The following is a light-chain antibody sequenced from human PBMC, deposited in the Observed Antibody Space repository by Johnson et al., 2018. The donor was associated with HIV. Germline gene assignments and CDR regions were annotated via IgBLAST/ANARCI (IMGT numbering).Light chain of an antibody. CDR3: GTWDNSLNSPV. CDR2: DNN. V-gene: IGLV1-51*01. Sequence: VLTQPPSVSAAPGQKVTISCSGSSSNIGNNYVSWYQQLPGTAPKLLIYDNNKRPSGIPDRFSGSKSGTSATLGITGLQTGDEADYYCGTWDNSLNSPVFGTGTKVTVL. J-gene: IGLJ1*01. CDR1: SSNIGNNY.